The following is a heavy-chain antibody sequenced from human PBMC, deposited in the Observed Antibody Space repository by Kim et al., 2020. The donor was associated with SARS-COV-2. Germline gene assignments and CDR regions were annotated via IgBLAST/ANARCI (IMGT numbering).Heavy chain of an antibody. D-gene: IGHD5-12*01. CDR2: ISGSGGST. V-gene: IGHV3-23*01. CDR3: AKDLHPGSGYDSGFDY. J-gene: IGHJ4*02. CDR1: GFTFSSYA. Sequence: GGSLRLSCAASGFTFSSYAMSWVRQAPGKGLEWVSAISGSGGSTYYADSVKGRFTISRDNSKNTLYLQMNSLRAEDTAVYYCAKDLHPGSGYDSGFDYWGQGTLVTVSS.